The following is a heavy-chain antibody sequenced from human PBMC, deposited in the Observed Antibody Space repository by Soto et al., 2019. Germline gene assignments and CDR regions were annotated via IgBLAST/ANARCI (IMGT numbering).Heavy chain of an antibody. CDR3: ARGRPSPRVTTLYSRFEP. Sequence: QVQLVQSGAEVKKPGSSVKVSCKASGGTFSSYAITWVRQSPGQGLEWMGRIIPILGIANYAQKFQGRVTIPGNISTRTVYMELSRLRSEAIAVYYCARGRPSPRVTTLYSRFEPWGQGSLVTASS. CDR2: IIPILGIA. D-gene: IGHD4-17*01. J-gene: IGHJ5*02. V-gene: IGHV1-69*02. CDR1: GGTFSSYA.